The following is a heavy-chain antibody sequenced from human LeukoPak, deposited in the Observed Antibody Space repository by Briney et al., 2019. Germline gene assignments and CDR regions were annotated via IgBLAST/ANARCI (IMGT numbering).Heavy chain of an antibody. CDR2: INHSGSS. CDR1: GGSFSGYS. V-gene: IGHV4-34*01. D-gene: IGHD6-25*01. J-gene: IGHJ5*02. Sequence: SETLSLTCAVYGGSFSGYSWSWLRQPPGKGLEWIGEINHSGSSNYNPSLKSRVTISVDTSKNQSSLKLTSLTAADAAVYYCARRPNWGSGHGFDPWGQGTLVTVSS. CDR3: ARRPNWGSGHGFDP.